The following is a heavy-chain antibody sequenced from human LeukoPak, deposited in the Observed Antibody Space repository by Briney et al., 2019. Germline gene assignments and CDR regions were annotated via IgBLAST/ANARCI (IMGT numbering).Heavy chain of an antibody. CDR3: ARQERFSGALYNWFDP. CDR1: GGSISSFY. CDR2: VYSSGST. V-gene: IGHV4-59*08. D-gene: IGHD5-24*01. Sequence: PSETLSLTCTVSGGSISSFYWSWIRQPPGKGLEWIGYVYSSGSTIYKPSLKSRVAISLDTSKNRFSLKLSSVTAADTAVYYCARQERFSGALYNWFDPWGQGTLVTVSS. J-gene: IGHJ5*02.